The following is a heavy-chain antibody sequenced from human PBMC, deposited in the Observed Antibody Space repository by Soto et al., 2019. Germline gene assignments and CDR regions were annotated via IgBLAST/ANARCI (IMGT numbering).Heavy chain of an antibody. CDR1: GYTFSTYS. D-gene: IGHD1-1*01. CDR3: ARGKGMEENYFYYGLDI. Sequence: GASVKVSCKASGYTFSTYSMRWVLQAPGQSLEWMGWLNGGTGQTRYSQKFQDRVIITRDTSASTGYMELSSLTSEDTAVYYCARGKGMEENYFYYGLDIWGQGTTVTVSS. J-gene: IGHJ6*02. CDR2: LNGGTGQT. V-gene: IGHV1-3*01.